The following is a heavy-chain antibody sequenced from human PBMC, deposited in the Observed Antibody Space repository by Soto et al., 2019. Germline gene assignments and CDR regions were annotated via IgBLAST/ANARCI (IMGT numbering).Heavy chain of an antibody. V-gene: IGHV3-23*01. CDR1: GFTCISYA. CDR3: AKAAVVLRYFDGYFDY. CDR2: ISGSGGST. D-gene: IGHD3-9*01. J-gene: IGHJ4*02. Sequence: TGGSLRLSCATSGFTCISYAMSWVRQAPGKGLEWVSAISGSGGSTYYADSVKGRFTISRDNSKNTLYLQMNSLRAEDTAVYYCAKAAVVLRYFDGYFDYWGQGTLVTVSS.